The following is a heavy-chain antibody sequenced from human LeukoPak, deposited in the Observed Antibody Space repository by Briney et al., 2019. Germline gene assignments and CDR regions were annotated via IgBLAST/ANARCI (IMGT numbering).Heavy chain of an antibody. J-gene: IGHJ4*02. D-gene: IGHD3-22*01. V-gene: IGHV3-30*02. Sequence: GGSLRLSCAASGFTFSSYGMHWVRQAPGKWLEWVAFIRYDGSNKYYADSVKGRFTISRDNSKNTLYLQMNSLRAEDTAVYYCVNTVVVTYWGQGTLVTVSS. CDR2: IRYDGSNK. CDR3: VNTVVVTY. CDR1: GFTFSSYG.